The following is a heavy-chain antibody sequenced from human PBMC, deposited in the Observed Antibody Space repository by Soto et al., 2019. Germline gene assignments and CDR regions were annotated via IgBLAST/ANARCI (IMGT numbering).Heavy chain of an antibody. J-gene: IGHJ6*02. CDR3: AGLSTIFGVVITRVGYYGMDV. D-gene: IGHD3-3*01. CDR2: INAGNGNT. V-gene: IGHV1-3*01. Sequence: ASVKVSWKASGYTFTSYAIHCVRHAPGQRLERMGWINAGNGNTKYSQKFQGRVTITADESTSTAYMELSSLRSEDTAVYYCAGLSTIFGVVITRVGYYGMDVWRQGTTVIGSS. CDR1: GYTFTSYA.